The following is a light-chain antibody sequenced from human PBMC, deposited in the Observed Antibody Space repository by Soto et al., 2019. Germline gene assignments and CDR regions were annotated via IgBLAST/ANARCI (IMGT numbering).Light chain of an antibody. CDR2: DAS. CDR3: QQYNSYPLT. Sequence: DVQMIQSPSTQSASVGGRVTVTCRASQSISSWLAWYQQKPRKAPKLLIYDASSLDSGVPSRFSGSGSGTEFTLTISSLQPDDFATYYCQQYNSYPLTFGEGTKVDI. CDR1: QSISSW. J-gene: IGKJ4*01. V-gene: IGKV1-5*01.